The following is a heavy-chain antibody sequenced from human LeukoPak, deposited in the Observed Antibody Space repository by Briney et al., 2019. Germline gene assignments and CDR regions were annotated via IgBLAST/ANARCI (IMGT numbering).Heavy chain of an antibody. CDR2: ISGSGGST. CDR1: GFTFSSYA. V-gene: IGHV3-23*01. D-gene: IGHD2-2*02. CDR3: AKDSVVVPAAIPNWFDP. Sequence: GGSLRLYCAASGFTFSSYAMSWVRQAPGKGLEWVSAISGSGGSTYYADSVKGRFTISRDNSKNTLYLQMNSLRAEDTAVYYRAKDSVVVPAAIPNWFDPWGQGTLVTVSS. J-gene: IGHJ5*02.